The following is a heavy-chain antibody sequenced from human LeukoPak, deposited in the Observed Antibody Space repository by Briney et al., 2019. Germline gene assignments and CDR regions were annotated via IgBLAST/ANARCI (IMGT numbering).Heavy chain of an antibody. V-gene: IGHV4-59*02. Sequence: SETLSPTCTVSGGSVSSYYWSWIRQPPGKGLEWIGYIYYSGSTNYNPSLKSRVTISVDTSKNQFSLKLSSVTAADTAVYYCARIRSDYYYGMDVWGQGTTVTVSS. D-gene: IGHD4-17*01. J-gene: IGHJ6*02. CDR2: IYYSGST. CDR1: GGSVSSYY. CDR3: ARIRSDYYYGMDV.